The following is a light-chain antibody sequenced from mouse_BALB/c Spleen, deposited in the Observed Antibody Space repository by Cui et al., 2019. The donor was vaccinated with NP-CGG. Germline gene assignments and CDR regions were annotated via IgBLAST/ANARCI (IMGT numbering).Light chain of an antibody. CDR1: TGAVTNSNY. CDR3: ALWDRTHWV. Sequence: QAVVTQESAPTTSPGGTVIPTCRPSTGAVTNSNYANWVQKKPELLFTGLKEGTRNRAPDVPVRFSGSLFGDKTALTITGAQTEDNAMYFCALWDRTHWVFGGGTKLTVL. CDR2: GTR. J-gene: IGLJ1*01. V-gene: IGLV2*02.